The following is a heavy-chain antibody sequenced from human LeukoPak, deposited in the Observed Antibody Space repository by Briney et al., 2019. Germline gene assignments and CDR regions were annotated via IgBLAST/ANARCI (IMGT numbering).Heavy chain of an antibody. J-gene: IGHJ3*02. V-gene: IGHV3-74*01. Sequence: GGSLRLSCAASGFTFSSYWMHWVRQAPGKGLVWVSRINSDGSRTSYVGSVKGRFTVSRHNAKNTLYLQMSSLRAEDTAVYYCARDSSAGARKAFDIWGQGTMVTVSS. CDR3: ARDSSAGARKAFDI. CDR1: GFTFSSYW. CDR2: INSDGSRT. D-gene: IGHD3-22*01.